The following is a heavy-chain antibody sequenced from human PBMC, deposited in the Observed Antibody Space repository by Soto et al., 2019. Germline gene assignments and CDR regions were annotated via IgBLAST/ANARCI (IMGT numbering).Heavy chain of an antibody. J-gene: IGHJ5*02. D-gene: IGHD2-8*01. V-gene: IGHV3-7*04. Sequence: GGSLRLSCAASGFTFSSYWMSWVRQAPGKGLEWVANIKQDGSEKYYVDSVKGRFTISRDNAKNSLYLQMNSLRAEDTAVYYCARGFVVLMDGGFDPWGQGTLVTVSS. CDR3: ARGFVVLMDGGFDP. CDR1: GFTFSSYW. CDR2: IKQDGSEK.